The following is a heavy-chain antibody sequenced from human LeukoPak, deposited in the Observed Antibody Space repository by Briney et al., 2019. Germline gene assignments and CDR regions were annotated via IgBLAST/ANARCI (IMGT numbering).Heavy chain of an antibody. CDR1: GFTVSSNY. CDR2: IKSKTDRTTT. Sequence: GGSLRLSCAASGFTVSSNYMSWVRQAPGKGLEWVGRIKSKTDRTTTDYSATMKGRFTISRYDSKYTLYLQINSLKAEDTAVYYCTTANGRYCSGGSCYYFDYWGQGTLVTVSS. D-gene: IGHD2-15*01. CDR3: TTANGRYCSGGSCYYFDY. V-gene: IGHV3-15*01. J-gene: IGHJ4*02.